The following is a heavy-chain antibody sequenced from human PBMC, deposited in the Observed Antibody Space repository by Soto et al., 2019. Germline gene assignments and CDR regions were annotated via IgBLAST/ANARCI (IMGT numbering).Heavy chain of an antibody. D-gene: IGHD2-15*01. Sequence: SETLSLTCTVSGGSISSSSYYWGWIRQPPGKGLEWIGSIYYSGSTYYNPSLKSRVTISVDTSKNQFSLKLSSVTAADTAVYYCARKYCSGGSCYYFDYWGQGTLVTVSS. J-gene: IGHJ4*02. V-gene: IGHV4-39*01. CDR2: IYYSGST. CDR3: ARKYCSGGSCYYFDY. CDR1: GGSISSSSYY.